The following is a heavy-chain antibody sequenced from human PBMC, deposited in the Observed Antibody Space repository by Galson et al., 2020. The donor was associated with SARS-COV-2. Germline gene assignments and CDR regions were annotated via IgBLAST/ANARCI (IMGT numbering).Heavy chain of an antibody. J-gene: IGHJ6*02. CDR2: ISVGIEDYYT. D-gene: IGHD7-27*01. CDR1: GFTLSDFY. CDR3: ARGPNWGRWDHFAMDV. Sequence: GGSLRLSCAASGFTLSDFYISWIRQAPGKGLEWVSDISVGIEDYYTNYAASVEGRFTISRDTANNSVFLQMNTVRLEDMGIYYCARGPNWGRWDHFAMDVWGQGTTVTVSS. V-gene: IGHV3-11*06.